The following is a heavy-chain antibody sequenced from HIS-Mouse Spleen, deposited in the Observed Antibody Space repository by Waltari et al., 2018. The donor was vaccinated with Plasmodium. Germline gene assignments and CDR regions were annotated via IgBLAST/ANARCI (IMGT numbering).Heavy chain of an antibody. D-gene: IGHD4-4*01. Sequence: QLQLQESGPGLVTPSETLSLTCTVSGGSISSSSYYWGWIRQPPGKGLGWIGSIDYSGSTSQSRSLKMRGTISVDTSKNHFSLRLSSVTAADTAVYYCASLPRVEEVTTPFYYYYYGMDVWGQGTTVTVSS. J-gene: IGHJ6*02. CDR2: IDYSGST. CDR1: GGSISSSSYY. CDR3: ASLPRVEEVTTPFYYYYYGMDV. V-gene: IGHV4-39*01.